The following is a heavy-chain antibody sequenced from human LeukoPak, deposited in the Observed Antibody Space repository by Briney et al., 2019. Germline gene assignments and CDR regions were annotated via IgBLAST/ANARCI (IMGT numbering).Heavy chain of an antibody. CDR3: ARDVHGDYGSGWFDR. Sequence: SVKVSCKTSGGTFNNSAISWVPQAPGQGLEWLGGIIPLFVTAGYTQKFQGRVTTTKDESTRTVYLELTSLTSDAPAVYYCARDVHGDYGSGWFDRCGQGTLVSVSS. J-gene: IGHJ5*02. CDR1: GGTFNNSA. V-gene: IGHV1-69*05. D-gene: IGHD4-17*01. CDR2: IIPLFVTA.